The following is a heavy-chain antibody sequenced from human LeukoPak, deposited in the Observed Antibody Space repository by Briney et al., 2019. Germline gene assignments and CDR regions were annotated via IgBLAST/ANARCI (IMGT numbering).Heavy chain of an antibody. CDR1: GFIFSSYG. CDR3: AKDLRPYCGGDCYSGLYFDY. D-gene: IGHD2-21*01. J-gene: IGHJ4*02. Sequence: GGSLRLSCEASGFIFSSYGFHWVRQAPGKGLEWVTLISYDGRNQYYGQSVKGRFTISRDNSKNIVYLQMNSLRIEDTGVYYCAKDLRPYCGGDCYSGLYFDYWGQGTLVTVSS. CDR2: ISYDGRNQ. V-gene: IGHV3-30*18.